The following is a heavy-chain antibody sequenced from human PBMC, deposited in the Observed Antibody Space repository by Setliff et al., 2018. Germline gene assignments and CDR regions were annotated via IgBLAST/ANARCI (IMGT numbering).Heavy chain of an antibody. D-gene: IGHD2-8*02. J-gene: IGHJ4*02. CDR2: IYPGDSDT. CDR1: GYIFTNYW. V-gene: IGHV5-51*01. CDR3: AKYTGSGNFFES. Sequence: GESLKISCKASGYIFTNYWIGWVRQMPGKGLEWMGVIYPGDSDTRYSPSFQGQVTISADKSISTAFLQWSSLKASDTAIYYCAKYTGSGNFFESWGQGTLVTVSS.